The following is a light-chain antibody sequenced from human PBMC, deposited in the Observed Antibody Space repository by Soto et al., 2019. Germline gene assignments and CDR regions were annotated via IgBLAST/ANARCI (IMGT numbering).Light chain of an antibody. J-gene: IGKJ5*01. CDR1: QSVLYSPNNKNY. Sequence: DIVMTQSPDSLAVSLGERATINCKSSQSVLYSPNNKNYLAWYQHKPGQPPKLLIYWASTRESGVPDRFSGSGSGTDFTLTISSLQPEDFATYYCQQYNTYPITFGQGTRLEIK. CDR2: WAS. CDR3: QQYNTYPIT. V-gene: IGKV4-1*01.